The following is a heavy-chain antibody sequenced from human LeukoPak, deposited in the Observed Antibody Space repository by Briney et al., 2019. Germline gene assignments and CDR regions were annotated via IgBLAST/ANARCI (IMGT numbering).Heavy chain of an antibody. CDR3: ARDPSSISSDDF. CDR1: GYSISSGYY. J-gene: IGHJ4*02. D-gene: IGHD2-2*01. CDR2: IYHSGST. Sequence: PSETLSLTCSVSGYSISSGYYWGWIRQPPGKGLEWIGNIYHSGSTYYNPSLKSRVTISIDMSKNQFSLRLSSVTAADTAMYYCARDPSSISSDDFWGQGTLVTVSS. V-gene: IGHV4-38-2*02.